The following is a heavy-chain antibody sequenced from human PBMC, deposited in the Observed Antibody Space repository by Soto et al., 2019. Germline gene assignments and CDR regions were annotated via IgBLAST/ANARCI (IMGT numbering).Heavy chain of an antibody. D-gene: IGHD3-22*01. CDR1: GYSFTSYW. J-gene: IGHJ4*01. CDR3: GIYYYDSRGFSFDY. CDR2: IYPGDSDT. V-gene: IGHV5-51*01. Sequence: PGESLKISCKGSGYSFTSYWIGWVRQMPGKGLEWMGIIYPGDSDTRYSPSFQGQVTISADKSISTAYLQWRSLKASDTAMYYYGIYYYDSRGFSFDYSGRGTLVTVSS.